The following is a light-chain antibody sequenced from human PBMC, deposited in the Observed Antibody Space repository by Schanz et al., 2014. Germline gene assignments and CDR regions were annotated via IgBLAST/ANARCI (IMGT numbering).Light chain of an antibody. J-gene: IGLJ3*02. CDR2: DVG. V-gene: IGLV2-14*03. Sequence: QSALTQPASVSGSPGQSITISCTGTSSDIGNYDYVSWYRQHPGKAPKLIIYDVGDRPSGVSNRFSGSKSGNTASLTISGLQAEDEADYYCCSYAGTYTWVFGGGTKVTVL. CDR1: SSDIGNYDY. CDR3: CSYAGTYTWV.